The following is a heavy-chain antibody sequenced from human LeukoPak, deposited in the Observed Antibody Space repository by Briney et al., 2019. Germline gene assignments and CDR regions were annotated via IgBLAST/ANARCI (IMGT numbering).Heavy chain of an antibody. CDR1: GFIFSNAW. Sequence: GGSLRLSCGASGFIFSNAWMSWVRQAPGKGLEWVGRIKSKSDGGTTDYAAPVKGRFTISRDDSKNTLYLQMNSLKIEDTAVYYCTTGNKAVAGKGGLWGQGTVVTVSS. CDR3: TTGNKAVAGKGGL. J-gene: IGHJ4*02. V-gene: IGHV3-15*01. CDR2: IKSKSDGGTT. D-gene: IGHD6-19*01.